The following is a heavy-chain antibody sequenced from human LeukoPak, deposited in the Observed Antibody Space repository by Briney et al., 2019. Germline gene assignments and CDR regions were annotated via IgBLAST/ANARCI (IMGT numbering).Heavy chain of an antibody. D-gene: IGHD6-13*01. V-gene: IGHV4-59*01. J-gene: IGHJ4*02. CDR1: GGSITSYY. CDR3: ARVMAAAGTSPLDYFDY. CDR2: IYYTGST. Sequence: SETLSLTCTVSGGSITSYYWSWIRQPPGKGLEWIGYIYYTGSTNYNPSLKSRVTISVDTSKNQFSLKLSSVTAADTAVYYCARVMAAAGTSPLDYFDYWGQGTLVTVSS.